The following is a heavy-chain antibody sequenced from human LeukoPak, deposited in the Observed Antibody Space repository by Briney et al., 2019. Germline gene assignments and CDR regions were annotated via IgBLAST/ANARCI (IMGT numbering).Heavy chain of an antibody. CDR2: INHSGST. CDR3: ARDRFVVVPAANYYYYYMDV. CDR1: GGSFSGYY. D-gene: IGHD2-2*01. V-gene: IGHV4-34*01. Sequence: PSETLSLTCAVYGGSFSGYYWSWIRQPPGKGLEWIGEINHSGSTNYNPSLKSRVTISVDTSKNQFSLKLSSVTAADTAVYYCARDRFVVVPAANYYYYYMDVWGKGTTVTVSS. J-gene: IGHJ6*03.